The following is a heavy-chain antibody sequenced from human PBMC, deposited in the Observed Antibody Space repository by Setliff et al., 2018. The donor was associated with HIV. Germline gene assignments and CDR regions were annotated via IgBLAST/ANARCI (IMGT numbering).Heavy chain of an antibody. V-gene: IGHV1-69*06. CDR2: IIPIFGKT. J-gene: IGHJ3*02. CDR3: AENRSPSIFSAPTNAFDI. Sequence: ASVKVSCKGFGGTFSTYSLSWVRQAPGQGLEWMGGIIPIFGKTNYAQKFQGRVTITADKSTTTAVMDLSGLRSEDTAVYYCAENRSPSIFSAPTNAFDIWGQGTMVTVSS. CDR1: GGTFSTYS. D-gene: IGHD3-9*01.